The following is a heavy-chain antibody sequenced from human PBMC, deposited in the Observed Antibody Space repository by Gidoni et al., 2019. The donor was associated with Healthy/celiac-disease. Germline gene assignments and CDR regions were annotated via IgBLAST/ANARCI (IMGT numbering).Heavy chain of an antibody. CDR1: GGPISSGSYY. V-gene: IGHV4-61*02. CDR3: AREYFDWLCYYGMDV. J-gene: IGHJ6*02. D-gene: IGHD3-9*01. Sequence: QVQLQESGPGLVKPSQTLSLTCTVSGGPISSGSYYWSWIRQPAGKGLEWIGRIYTSGSTNYNPSLKSRVTMSVDTSKNQFSLKLSSVTAADTAVYYCAREYFDWLCYYGMDVWGQGTTVTVSS. CDR2: IYTSGST.